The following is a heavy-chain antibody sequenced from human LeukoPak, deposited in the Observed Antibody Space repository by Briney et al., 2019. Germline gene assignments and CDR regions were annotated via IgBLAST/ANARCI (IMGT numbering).Heavy chain of an antibody. Sequence: SETLSLTCTVSGGSISSSSYYWGWIRQPPGKGLEWIGSIYYSGSTYYNPSLKSRVTISVDTSKIQFSLKLSSVTAADTAVYYCARAATGRGSFGLVMSYFYFDYWGQGTLVTVSS. CDR3: ARAATGRGSFGLVMSYFYFDY. D-gene: IGHD3-3*01. CDR2: IYYSGST. V-gene: IGHV4-39*01. J-gene: IGHJ4*02. CDR1: GGSISSSSYY.